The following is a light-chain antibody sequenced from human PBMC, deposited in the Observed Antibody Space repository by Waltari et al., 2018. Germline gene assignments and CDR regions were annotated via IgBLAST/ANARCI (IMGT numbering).Light chain of an antibody. CDR2: VNN. CDR3: LSGAEDNRV. J-gene: IGLJ3*02. Sequence: SYELTQLPSVSVSPGQTARITCSGDVLGENSADWCQQKPGQAPELEIDVNNERYPGIPERFSGSTSGNTTTLTISRVLTEDEADYYCLSGAEDNRVFGGGTKLTVL. V-gene: IGLV3-22*01. CDR1: VLGENS.